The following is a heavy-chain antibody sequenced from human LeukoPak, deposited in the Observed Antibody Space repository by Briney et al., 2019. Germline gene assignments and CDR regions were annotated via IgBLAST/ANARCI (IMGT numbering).Heavy chain of an antibody. CDR1: GGSISSGDYY. Sequence: SQTLSLTCTVSGGSISSGDYYWSWIRQPPGKGLEWIGYIYYSGSTYYNPSLKSRVTISVDTSKNQFSLKLSSVTAADTAVYYCARDPTGPTSLDYWGQGTLVTVSS. J-gene: IGHJ4*02. D-gene: IGHD2-2*01. V-gene: IGHV4-30-4*08. CDR2: IYYSGST. CDR3: ARDPTGPTSLDY.